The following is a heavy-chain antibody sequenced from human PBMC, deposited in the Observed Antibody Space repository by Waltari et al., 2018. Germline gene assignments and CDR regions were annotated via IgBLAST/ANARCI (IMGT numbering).Heavy chain of an antibody. CDR1: GGSISSYY. Sequence: QVQLQESGPGLVKPSETLSLTCTVSGGSISSYYWSWIRQPPGKGLEWIGYIYYSGSTNYNPSRKSRVTISVDTSKNQFSLKLSSVTAADTAVYYCARGLPDTHYYYYYYMDVWGKGTTVTVSS. CDR2: IYYSGST. J-gene: IGHJ6*03. CDR3: ARGLPDTHYYYYYYMDV. D-gene: IGHD3-9*01. V-gene: IGHV4-59*01.